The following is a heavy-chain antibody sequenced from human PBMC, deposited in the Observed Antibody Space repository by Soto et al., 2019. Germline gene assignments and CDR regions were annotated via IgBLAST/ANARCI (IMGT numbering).Heavy chain of an antibody. CDR2: ISYDGSNK. CDR3: AKDPVADSSSWYQFWYYYGMDV. Sequence: PGGSLRLSCAASGFTFSSYGMHWVRQAPGKGLEWVAVISYDGSNKYYADSVKGRFTISRDNSKNTLYLQMNSLRAEDTAVYYCAKDPVADSSSWYQFWYYYGMDVWGQGTTVTVSS. J-gene: IGHJ6*02. V-gene: IGHV3-30*18. D-gene: IGHD6-13*01. CDR1: GFTFSSYG.